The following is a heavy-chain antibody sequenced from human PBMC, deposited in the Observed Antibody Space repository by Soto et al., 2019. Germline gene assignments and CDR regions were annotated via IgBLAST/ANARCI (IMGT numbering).Heavy chain of an antibody. V-gene: IGHV3-23*01. CDR2: ISGSGGST. D-gene: IGHD5-12*01. CDR1: GFTFSSYA. J-gene: IGHJ4*02. Sequence: EVQLLESGGGLVQPGGSLRLSCAASGFTFSSYAMSWVRQAPGKGLEWVSAISGSGGSTYYADSVKGRFTISRDNSKNTLYLQMSSLRAEDTDVYYCANAHEDIVATPLDYWGQGTLVTVSS. CDR3: ANAHEDIVATPLDY.